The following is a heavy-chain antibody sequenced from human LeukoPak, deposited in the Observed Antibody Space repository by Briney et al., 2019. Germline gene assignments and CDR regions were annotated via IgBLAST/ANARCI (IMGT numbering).Heavy chain of an antibody. CDR2: ISWNSGSI. D-gene: IGHD1-26*01. CDR1: GFTFDDYA. J-gene: IGHJ6*02. V-gene: IGHV3-9*01. Sequence: PGGSLRLSCAASGFTFDDYAMHWVRQAPGKGLEWVSGISWNSGSIGYADSVKGRFTISRDNAKNSLYLQMNSLRAEDTALYYCARGRELKSYYYYGMDVWGQGTTVTVSS. CDR3: ARGRELKSYYYYGMDV.